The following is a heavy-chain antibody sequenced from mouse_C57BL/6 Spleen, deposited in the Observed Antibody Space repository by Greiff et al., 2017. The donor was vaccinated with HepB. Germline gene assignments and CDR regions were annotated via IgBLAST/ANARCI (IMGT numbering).Heavy chain of an antibody. D-gene: IGHD2-5*01. Sequence: EVHLVESGGGLVQPGGSLSLSCAASGFTFTDYYMSWVRQPPGKALEWLGFIRNKANGYTTEYSASVKGRFTISRDNSQSILYLQMNALRAEDSATYYCARRIAYYSNYCYAMDYWGQGTSVTVSS. CDR3: ARRIAYYSNYCYAMDY. CDR2: IRNKANGYTT. V-gene: IGHV7-3*01. J-gene: IGHJ4*01. CDR1: GFTFTDYY.